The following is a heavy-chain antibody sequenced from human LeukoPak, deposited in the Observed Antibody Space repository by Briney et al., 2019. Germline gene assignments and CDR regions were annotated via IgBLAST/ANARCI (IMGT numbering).Heavy chain of an antibody. CDR1: GYSLSSNG. Sequence: AASVKVSCKASGYSLSSNGISWARQAPGQGLEWMGWISDYSGKTKYAQNFQGRVTMTTDTSTNTAYMELRSLRSDDTAVYYCAREGATDYYFDYWGQGTLVTVSS. D-gene: IGHD4-11*01. J-gene: IGHJ4*02. CDR3: AREGATDYYFDY. CDR2: ISDYSGKT. V-gene: IGHV1-18*01.